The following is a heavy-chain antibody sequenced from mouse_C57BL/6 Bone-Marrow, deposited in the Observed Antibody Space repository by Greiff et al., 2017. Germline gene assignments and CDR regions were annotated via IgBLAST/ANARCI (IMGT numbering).Heavy chain of an antibody. CDR2: IDPENGDT. D-gene: IGHD2-5*01. Sequence: VQLKESGAELVRPGASVKLSCTASGFNIKDDYMHWVKQRPEQGLEWIGWIDPENGDTEYASKFQGKATITADTSSNTAYLQLSSLTSEDTAVYYCTQAYYSNYPYWGQGTSVPVSS. J-gene: IGHJ4*01. CDR1: GFNIKDDY. V-gene: IGHV14-4*01. CDR3: TQAYYSNYPY.